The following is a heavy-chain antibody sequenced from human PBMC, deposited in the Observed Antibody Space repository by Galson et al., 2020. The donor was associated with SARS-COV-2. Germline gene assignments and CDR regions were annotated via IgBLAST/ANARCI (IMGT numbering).Heavy chain of an antibody. CDR1: GFTFSGSA. CDR3: TRQGDIVVVPAAMVHPYYYYYMDV. J-gene: IGHJ6*03. CDR2: IRSKANSYAT. Sequence: GGSLRLSCAASGFTFSGSAMHWVRQASGKGLEWVGRIRSKANSYATAYAASVKGRFTISRDDSKNTANLQRNSRKTEDTAVYYCTRQGDIVVVPAAMVHPYYYYYMDVWGKGTTVTVSS. V-gene: IGHV3-73*01. D-gene: IGHD2-2*01.